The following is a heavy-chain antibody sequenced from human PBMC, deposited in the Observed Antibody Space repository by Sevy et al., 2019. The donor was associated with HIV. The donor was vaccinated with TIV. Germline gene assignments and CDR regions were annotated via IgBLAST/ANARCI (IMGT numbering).Heavy chain of an antibody. J-gene: IGHJ4*02. D-gene: IGHD4-17*01. CDR1: GYTFTGYY. CDR2: INPNSGGT. Sequence: GSVNVSCKASGYTFTGYYMHWVRQAPGQGLEWMGRINPNSGGTNYAQKFQGRVTMTRDTSISTAYMELSRLRSDDTAVYYCARDHGDYGDLTKDYWGQGTLVTVSS. V-gene: IGHV1-2*06. CDR3: ARDHGDYGDLTKDY.